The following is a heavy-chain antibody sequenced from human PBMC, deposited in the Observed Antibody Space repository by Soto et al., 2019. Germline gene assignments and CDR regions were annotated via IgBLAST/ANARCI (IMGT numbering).Heavy chain of an antibody. V-gene: IGHV4-39*02. CDR1: GGSISSSSYY. CDR3: ARESRSWYGSIWDY. CDR2: IYYSGST. Sequence: PSETLSLTCTVSGGSISSSSYYWGWIRQPPGKGLEWIGSIYYSGSTYYNPSLKSRVTISVDTSKNQFSLKLSSVTAADTAVHYCARESRSWYGSIWDYWGQGTLVTVSS. D-gene: IGHD6-13*01. J-gene: IGHJ4*02.